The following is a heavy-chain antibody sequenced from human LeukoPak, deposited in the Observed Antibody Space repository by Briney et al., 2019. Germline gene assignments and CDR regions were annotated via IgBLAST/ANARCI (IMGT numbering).Heavy chain of an antibody. J-gene: IGHJ4*02. Sequence: NPGGSLRLSCAASGFTFSSYGMHWVRQAPGKGLEWVAVIWYDGSNKYYADSVKGRFTISRDNSKNTLYLQMNSLRAEDTAVYYCARGPLVLRSSSFLTHYFDYWGQGTLVTVSS. V-gene: IGHV3-33*01. D-gene: IGHD6-13*01. CDR2: IWYDGSNK. CDR3: ARGPLVLRSSSFLTHYFDY. CDR1: GFTFSSYG.